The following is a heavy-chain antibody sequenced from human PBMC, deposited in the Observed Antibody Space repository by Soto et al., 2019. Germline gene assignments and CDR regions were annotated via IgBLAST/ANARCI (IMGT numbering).Heavy chain of an antibody. CDR3: AHSGSNTVTTTPLCDY. CDR2: IYWNDDK. J-gene: IGHJ4*02. D-gene: IGHD4-17*01. Sequence: QNTLKESGPTLVKPTQTLTLTCTFSGFSLSTSGVGVGWIRQPPGKALEWLALIYWNDDKRYSPSLKSRLTITKDTSKNQVVLTRTNMDPVDTATYYCAHSGSNTVTTTPLCDYWGQGTLVTVSS. CDR1: GFSLSTSGVG. V-gene: IGHV2-5*01.